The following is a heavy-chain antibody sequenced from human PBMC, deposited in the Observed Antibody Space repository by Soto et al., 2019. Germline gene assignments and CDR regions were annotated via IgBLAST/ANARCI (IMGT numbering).Heavy chain of an antibody. D-gene: IGHD2-2*01. J-gene: IGHJ3*02. Sequence: QVQLVQSGAEVKKPGASVKVSCKASGYTFTSYGISWARQAPGQGLEWMGWFCAYNGNTNYAQKLQGRVTMTTDTSTSTAYMELRSLRSDDTAVYYCASPTPYCSSTCCYRGACDIWGQGTMVTVSS. CDR3: ASPTPYCSSTCCYRGACDI. CDR2: FCAYNGNT. V-gene: IGHV1-18*01. CDR1: GYTFTSYG.